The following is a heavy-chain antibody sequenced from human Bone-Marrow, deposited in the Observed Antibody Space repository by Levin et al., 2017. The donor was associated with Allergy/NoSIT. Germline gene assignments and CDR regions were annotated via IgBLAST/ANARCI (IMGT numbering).Heavy chain of an antibody. Sequence: GGSLRLSCEASGFTFANYVMTWVRQAPVRGLEWVSTIVGSGTDTYYADSVKGRFTVSRDNSKNILYLQMNSLRGDDTAVYYCAKDKYGTLGDGFDVWGQGTMVAVSS. D-gene: IGHD4-17*01. CDR1: GFTFANYV. CDR3: AKDKYGTLGDGFDV. CDR2: IVGSGTDT. V-gene: IGHV3-23*01. J-gene: IGHJ3*01.